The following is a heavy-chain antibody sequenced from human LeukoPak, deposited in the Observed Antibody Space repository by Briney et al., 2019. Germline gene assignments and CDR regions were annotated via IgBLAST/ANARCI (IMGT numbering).Heavy chain of an antibody. Sequence: GEFLKIFCKGSGYSFPNYWIGWVRQMPGKGLEWMGIIYPGDSDTTYKPSFQGQVTISADKSISTAYLQWSSLKASDTAMYYCAGSRAEKVPVWGSYRHHDAFDIWGQGTRVTVSP. CDR1: GYSFPNYW. D-gene: IGHD3-16*02. J-gene: IGHJ3*02. V-gene: IGHV5-51*01. CDR2: IYPGDSDT. CDR3: AGSRAEKVPVWGSYRHHDAFDI.